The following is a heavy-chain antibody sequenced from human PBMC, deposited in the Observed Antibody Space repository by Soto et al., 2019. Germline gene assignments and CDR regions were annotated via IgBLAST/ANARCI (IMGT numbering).Heavy chain of an antibody. Sequence: QVQLQESGPGLVKPSETLSLTCTVSSGSIRDYYWGWIRQSPGKGLEWIGYIYYTGTTKYNPALTSRVTISVDSSKSQFSLKLDSVTAADTAVYYCARLGGYYQAFDSWGQGTLVTVSS. CDR3: ARLGGYYQAFDS. D-gene: IGHD3-22*01. V-gene: IGHV4-59*08. CDR1: SGSIRDYY. J-gene: IGHJ4*02. CDR2: IYYTGTT.